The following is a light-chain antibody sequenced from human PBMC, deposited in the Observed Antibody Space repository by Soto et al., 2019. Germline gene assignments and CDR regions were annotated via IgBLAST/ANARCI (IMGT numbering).Light chain of an antibody. CDR2: PAS. CDR3: EQTYSSPYT. Sequence: DIQMTQSPSSLSASVGDRVTITCRASQYISSYLNWYQQKPGKAPKLLIYPASSLQSRVPSRFSGSGSGTDFTLTISSLQPEDFATYYCEQTYSSPYTFGQGTKLEIK. V-gene: IGKV1-39*01. CDR1: QYISSY. J-gene: IGKJ2*01.